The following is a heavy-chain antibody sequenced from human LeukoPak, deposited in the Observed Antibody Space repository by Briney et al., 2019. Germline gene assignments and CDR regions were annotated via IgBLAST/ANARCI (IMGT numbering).Heavy chain of an antibody. CDR3: AKEIDCSGYSHSWFDY. J-gene: IGHJ4*02. CDR2: ISSSGSTI. V-gene: IGHV3-48*03. CDR1: GFTFSSYE. D-gene: IGHD3-22*01. Sequence: PGGSLRLSCAASGFTFSSYEMNWVRQAPGKGLEWVSYISSSGSTIYYADSVKGRFTISRDNSKNTLYLQMNSLRAEDTAVYYCAKEIDCSGYSHSWFDYCGQGTLVTVSS.